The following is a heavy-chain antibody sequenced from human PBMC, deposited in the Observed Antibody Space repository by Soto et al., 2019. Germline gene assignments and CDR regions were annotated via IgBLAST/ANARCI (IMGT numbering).Heavy chain of an antibody. Sequence: QITLKESGPALVKPTQPLTLTCTFSGFSVTTSGSSVGWIRQPPEKALEWLALIYWDDTQRYNPSLGGRLTTTRDTCKNQVVLTMTNMDPVDTATYDCAAQLTADGYFDVWGRGTLVTVSS. CDR3: AAQLTADGYFDV. CDR2: IYWDDTQ. J-gene: IGHJ2*01. D-gene: IGHD7-27*01. V-gene: IGHV2-5*02. CDR1: GFSVTTSGSS.